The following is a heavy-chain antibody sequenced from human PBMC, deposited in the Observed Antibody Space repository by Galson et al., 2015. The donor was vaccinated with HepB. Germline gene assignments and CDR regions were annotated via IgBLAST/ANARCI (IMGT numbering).Heavy chain of an antibody. Sequence: SLRLSCAASGFTFSSYWMHWVRQAPGKGLVWVSRINSDGSSTSYADSVKGRFTISRDNAKNTLYLQMNSLRAEDTAVYYCARVDSSGYGFDHWGQGTLVTVSS. CDR2: INSDGSST. CDR3: ARVDSSGYGFDH. V-gene: IGHV3-74*01. CDR1: GFTFSSYW. J-gene: IGHJ4*02. D-gene: IGHD3-22*01.